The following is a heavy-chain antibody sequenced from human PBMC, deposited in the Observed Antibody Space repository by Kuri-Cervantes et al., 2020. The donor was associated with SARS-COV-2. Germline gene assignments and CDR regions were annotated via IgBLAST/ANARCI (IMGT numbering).Heavy chain of an antibody. Sequence: GESLQISCAASGFTFSSYAMHWVRQAPGKGLEWVAVISYDGSSKYYADSVKGRFTISRDNSKNTLYLQMNSLRAEDTAVYYCARGHSSRPFDYWGQGTLVTVSS. CDR2: ISYDGSSK. CDR1: GFTFSSYA. J-gene: IGHJ4*02. CDR3: ARGHSSRPFDY. V-gene: IGHV3-30*04. D-gene: IGHD6-13*01.